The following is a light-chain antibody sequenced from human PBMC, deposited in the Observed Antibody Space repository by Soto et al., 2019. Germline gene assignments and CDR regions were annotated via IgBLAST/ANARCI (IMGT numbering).Light chain of an antibody. CDR1: SSDVGGYNY. V-gene: IGLV2-8*01. CDR2: EVT. CDR3: SSYAGSNNVV. Sequence: QSVLSQPPSXXXSPGQSVTISCTGTSSDVGGYNYVSWYQHHPGKAPKLMIYEVTKRPSGVPDRFSGSKSGNTASLTVSGLQAEDDSDYYCSSYAGSNNVVFGGGTKLTVL. J-gene: IGLJ2*01.